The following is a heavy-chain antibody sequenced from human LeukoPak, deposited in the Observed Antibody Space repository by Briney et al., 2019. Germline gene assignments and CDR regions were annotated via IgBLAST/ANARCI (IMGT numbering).Heavy chain of an antibody. CDR1: GGSISSYY. V-gene: IGHV4-59*01. D-gene: IGHD3-3*01. CDR3: ARVHIWSGYYGAFDY. Sequence: SETLSLTCTVSGGSISSYYWSWIRQPPGKGLEWIGYFYYSGSTNCNPSLKSRVTISVDTSKNQFSLKLSSVTAADTAVYYCARVHIWSGYYGAFDYWGQGTLVTVSS. CDR2: FYYSGST. J-gene: IGHJ4*02.